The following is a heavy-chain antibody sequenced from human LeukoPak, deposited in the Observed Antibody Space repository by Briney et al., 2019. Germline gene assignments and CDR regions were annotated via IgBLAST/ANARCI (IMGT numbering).Heavy chain of an antibody. J-gene: IGHJ3*02. V-gene: IGHV4-59*01. D-gene: IGHD6-13*01. CDR2: IYYSGST. Sequence: SETLSLTCTVSGGSISSYYWSWIRQPPGKGLEWIGYIYYSGSTNYNPSLKSRVTISVDTSKDQFSLKLSSVTAADTAVYYCARAYSSSLAAFDIWGQGTMVTVSS. CDR1: GGSISSYY. CDR3: ARAYSSSLAAFDI.